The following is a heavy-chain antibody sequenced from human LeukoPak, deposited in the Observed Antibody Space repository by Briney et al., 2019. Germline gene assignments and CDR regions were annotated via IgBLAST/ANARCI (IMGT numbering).Heavy chain of an antibody. CDR2: IYYSGST. J-gene: IGHJ6*03. CDR1: GGSFSSYY. CDR3: ARSKCGGDCYYYMDV. Sequence: SETLSLTCTVSGGSFSSYYWSWIRQPPGKGLEWIGYIYYSGSTNYNPSLKSRVTISVDTSKNQFSLKLSSVTAADTAVYYCARSKCGGDCYYYMDVWGKGTTVTVSS. D-gene: IGHD2-21*01. V-gene: IGHV4-59*01.